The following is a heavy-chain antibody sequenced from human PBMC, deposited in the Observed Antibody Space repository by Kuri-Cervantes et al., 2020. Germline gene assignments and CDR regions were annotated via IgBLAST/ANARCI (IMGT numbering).Heavy chain of an antibody. CDR2: IRYDGSGK. J-gene: IGHJ2*01. CDR3: ARDHNWYFDL. Sequence: GESLKISCVASGFSISRYGMHWVRQAPGKGLEWVAFIRYDGSGKYYGDSVKGRFTISRANDKNTLYLQMNSLRVEDTAVYYCARDHNWYFDLWGRGTLVTVSS. CDR1: GFSISRYG. V-gene: IGHV3-30*02.